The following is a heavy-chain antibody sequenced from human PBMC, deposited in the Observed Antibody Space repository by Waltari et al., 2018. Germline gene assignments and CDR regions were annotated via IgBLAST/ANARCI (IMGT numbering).Heavy chain of an antibody. D-gene: IGHD5-12*01. CDR2: INHSGST. CDR3: ARELRDGYNVILFQH. V-gene: IGHV4-34*01. J-gene: IGHJ1*01. CDR1: GGSFSGYY. Sequence: QVQLQQWGAGLLKPSETLSLTCAVYGGSFSGYYWSWIRQPPGKGLEWIGEINHSGSTNYNPSLKSRVTISVDTSKNQFSLKLSSVTAADTAVYYCARELRDGYNVILFQHRGQGTLVTVSS.